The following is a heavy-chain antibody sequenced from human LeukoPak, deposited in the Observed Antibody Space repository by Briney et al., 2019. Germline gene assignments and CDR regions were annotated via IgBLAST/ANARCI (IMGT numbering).Heavy chain of an antibody. J-gene: IGHJ4*02. CDR2: ISGYSGNT. Sequence: ASVKVSCKASGYSVVTYGISWMRQAPGQGLEWVGWISGYSGNTNYAQKFQGRVTMTTDTSTSTAYMELGGLRSDDTAVYYCAKDRSSSAREDWGQGTLVTVSS. CDR3: AKDRSSSARED. D-gene: IGHD6-6*01. CDR1: GYSVVTYG. V-gene: IGHV1-18*01.